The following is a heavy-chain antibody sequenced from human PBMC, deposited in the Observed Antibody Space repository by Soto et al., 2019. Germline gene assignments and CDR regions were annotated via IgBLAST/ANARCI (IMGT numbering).Heavy chain of an antibody. CDR2: ISSSGSTI. Sequence: GGSLRLSCAASGFTFSDYYMSWIRQAPGKGLEWVSYISSSGSTIYYADSVKGRFTISRDNAKNSLYLQMNSLRAEDTAVYYCASRGALLRFWEWLHRPEDFSAAFDIWGQGKMVTVSS. CDR1: GFTFSDYY. V-gene: IGHV3-11*01. J-gene: IGHJ3*02. CDR3: ASRGALLRFWEWLHRPEDFSAAFDI. D-gene: IGHD3-3*01.